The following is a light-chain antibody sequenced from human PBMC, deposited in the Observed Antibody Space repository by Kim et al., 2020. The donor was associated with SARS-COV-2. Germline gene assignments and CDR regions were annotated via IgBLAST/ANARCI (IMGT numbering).Light chain of an antibody. V-gene: IGKV3-15*01. J-gene: IGKJ4*01. CDR1: RNVNTN. CDR3: QQYNNWPPLT. CDR2: AAS. Sequence: EIVMTQSPATLSVSPGERATLSCRASRNVNTNLAWYPLKPGQAPRLLIYAASTRATGIPARFSGSGSGTEFSLTISSLQSEDFAVYYCQQYNNWPPLTFGGGTKVDIK.